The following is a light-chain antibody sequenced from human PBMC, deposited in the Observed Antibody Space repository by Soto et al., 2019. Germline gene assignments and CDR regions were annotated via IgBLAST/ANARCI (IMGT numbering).Light chain of an antibody. CDR1: QRISSY. V-gene: IGKV1-39*01. CDR2: SAS. Sequence: DIQMTQSPSSLSASVGDRVTITCRASQRISSYLNWYQQKPGKAPNLLVSSASSLQSRVPSRFSGSGSGTDFTLTISSLQPEDFATYYCQQSYSTPWTFGQGTKVALK. J-gene: IGKJ1*01. CDR3: QQSYSTPWT.